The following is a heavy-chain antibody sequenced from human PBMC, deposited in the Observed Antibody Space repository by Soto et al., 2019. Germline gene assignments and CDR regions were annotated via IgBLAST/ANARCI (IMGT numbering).Heavy chain of an antibody. CDR2: TSGNGGTT. J-gene: IGHJ4*02. CDR3: AKAPRFGVLPGRPTFDY. Sequence: EVQILESGGGLVQPGGSLRLSCAASGITFSNYAMSWVRQAPGKGLEWVSTTSGNGGTTYYAASVTGRFTISRDNSKNTVYLQMTILRAEDTAVYFCAKAPRFGVLPGRPTFDYWGQGTLVTVSS. CDR1: GITFSNYA. D-gene: IGHD3-3*01. V-gene: IGHV3-23*01.